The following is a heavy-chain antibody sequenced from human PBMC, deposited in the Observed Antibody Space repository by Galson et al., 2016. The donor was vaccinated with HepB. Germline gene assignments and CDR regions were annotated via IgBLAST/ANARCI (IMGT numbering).Heavy chain of an antibody. J-gene: IGHJ6*03. V-gene: IGHV4-39*01. CDR1: GGSVSSDYY. Sequence: LSLTCIVSGGSVSSDYYWGWIRQPPGRGLEWIGSLYSGESTYYNPSLKSRVTISVDTSKNQFSLRLNSVTAADTGVYSCATGIVVAGKYYYYYMDVWGKGTTVSVSS. CDR2: LYSGEST. D-gene: IGHD6-19*01. CDR3: ATGIVVAGKYYYYYMDV.